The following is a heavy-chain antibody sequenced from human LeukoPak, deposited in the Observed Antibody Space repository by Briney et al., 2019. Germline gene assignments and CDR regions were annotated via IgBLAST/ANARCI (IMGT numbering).Heavy chain of an antibody. D-gene: IGHD1-26*01. Sequence: KPGRSLRLSCAASGFTFSSYSMNWVRQAPGKGLEWVSSISSSSSYIYYADSVKGRFTISRDNAKNSLYLQMNSLRAEDTAVYYCARVRGSYLSSFFDYWGQGTLVTVSS. V-gene: IGHV3-21*01. CDR3: ARVRGSYLSSFFDY. CDR2: ISSSSSYI. CDR1: GFTFSSYS. J-gene: IGHJ4*02.